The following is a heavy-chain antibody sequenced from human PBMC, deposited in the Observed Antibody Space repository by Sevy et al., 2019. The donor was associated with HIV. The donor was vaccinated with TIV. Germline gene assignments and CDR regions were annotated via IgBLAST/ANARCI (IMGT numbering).Heavy chain of an antibody. CDR1: GFTFDDYA. CDR2: ISWNSGSL. J-gene: IGHJ4*02. Sequence: GGSLRLSCAASGFTFDDYAMHWVRQAPGKGLEWVSGISWNSGSLDYADSVKGRFTNSRDNAKYSLYLQMNSLRAEDTALYYCATAHFDSSGSYIDYWVQGTLVTVSS. V-gene: IGHV3-9*01. CDR3: ATAHFDSSGSYIDY. D-gene: IGHD3-22*01.